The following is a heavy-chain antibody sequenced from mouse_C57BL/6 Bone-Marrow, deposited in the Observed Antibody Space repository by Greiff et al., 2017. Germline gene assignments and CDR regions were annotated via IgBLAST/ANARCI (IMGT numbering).Heavy chain of an antibody. V-gene: IGHV1-55*01. Sequence: QVQLQQPGAELVKPGASVKMSCKASGYTFTSYWITWVKQRPGQGLAWIGDIYPGSGSTNYNEKFKSKATLTVDTSSSTAYMQLSSLTSEDSAVYYCARDEYVDGYFDVWGTGTAVTVSS. D-gene: IGHD5-1*01. CDR3: ARDEYVDGYFDV. CDR1: GYTFTSYW. CDR2: IYPGSGST. J-gene: IGHJ1*03.